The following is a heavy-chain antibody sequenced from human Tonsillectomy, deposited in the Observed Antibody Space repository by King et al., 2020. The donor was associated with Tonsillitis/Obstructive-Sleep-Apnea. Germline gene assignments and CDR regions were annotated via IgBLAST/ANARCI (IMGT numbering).Heavy chain of an antibody. V-gene: IGHV3-11*06. CDR2: ISSSSSYT. Sequence: VQLVESGGGLVKPGGSLRLSCAASGFTFSDYYMSWIRQAPGKGLEWVSYISSSSSYTNYADSVKGRFTISRDNAKNSLYLQMNSRRAEDTAVYYCAGADQTVTTWGASYNWVDPWGQGTLVTVSS. CDR1: GFTFSDYY. CDR3: AGADQTVTTWGASYNWVDP. J-gene: IGHJ5*02. D-gene: IGHD4-11*01.